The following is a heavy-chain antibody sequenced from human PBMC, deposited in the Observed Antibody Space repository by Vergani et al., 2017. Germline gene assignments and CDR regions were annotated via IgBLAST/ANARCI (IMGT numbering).Heavy chain of an antibody. CDR3: TKGSRGYTGYFFDY. V-gene: IGHV3-23*01. Sequence: EVQLLESGGGLVQPGGSLRLSCEASGFSFPGSAMSWVRQAPGKGLEWVSSVRGSSATPYYADSVKGRFIISRDNSKNTLHLQMNSLRADDTAVYYCTKGSRGYTGYFFDYWGQGTLATVSS. J-gene: IGHJ4*02. D-gene: IGHD5-12*01. CDR2: VRGSSATP. CDR1: GFSFPGSA.